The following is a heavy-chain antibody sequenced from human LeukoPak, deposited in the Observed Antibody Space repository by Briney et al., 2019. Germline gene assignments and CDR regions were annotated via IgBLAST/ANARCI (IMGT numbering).Heavy chain of an antibody. J-gene: IGHJ4*02. V-gene: IGHV3-23*01. Sequence: PGGSLRLSCAASGFTFYSYAITWVRQAPGKGLEWVSGISGSGGSTYYADSVKGRFTISRDNSKNTLYLQMNSLRAEDTAVYYCAKEKDSSGYFDYWGQGALVTVSS. D-gene: IGHD2-15*01. CDR2: ISGSGGST. CDR3: AKEKDSSGYFDY. CDR1: GFTFYSYA.